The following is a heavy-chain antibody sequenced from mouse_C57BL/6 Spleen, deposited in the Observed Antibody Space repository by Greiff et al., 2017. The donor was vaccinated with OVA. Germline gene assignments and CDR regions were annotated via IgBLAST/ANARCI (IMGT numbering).Heavy chain of an antibody. CDR1: GFSLTSYG. J-gene: IGHJ3*01. D-gene: IGHD3-2*02. V-gene: IGHV2-3*01. CDR3: AKTLDSSGYVWFAY. CDR2: IWGDGST. Sequence: VQLVESGPGLVAPSQSLSITCTVSGFSLTSYGVSWVRQPPGKGLEWLGVIWGDGSTNYHSALISRLSISKDNSKSQVFLKLNSLQPDDTATYYCAKTLDSSGYVWFAYWGQGTLVTVSA.